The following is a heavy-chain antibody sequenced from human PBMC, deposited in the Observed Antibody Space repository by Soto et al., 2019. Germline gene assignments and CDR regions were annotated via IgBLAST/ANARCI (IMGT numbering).Heavy chain of an antibody. J-gene: IGHJ4*02. CDR2: IYSGGNT. Sequence: EVQLVESGGGLVQPGGSLILSCAASGFTVSGNYMSWVRKAPGKGLEWVSVIYSGGNTYYADSVKGRFTISRDKSENTLYLQMNDLRVEDTAMYYCARVAVSFDYWGQGTLVTVSS. V-gene: IGHV3-66*01. CDR1: GFTVSGNY. CDR3: ARVAVSFDY.